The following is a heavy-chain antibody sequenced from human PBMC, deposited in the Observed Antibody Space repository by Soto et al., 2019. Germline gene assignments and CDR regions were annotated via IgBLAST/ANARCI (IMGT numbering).Heavy chain of an antibody. V-gene: IGHV3-11*01. Sequence: GGTLRLSCVASGFAFSAYYMSWIRQAPGKGLEWLAFIDSSGSTLSYADSVRGLFPISRDNAENSEYLQMDSLRADDTSVYYCARQAARNYFDSWGQGNSVTVSS. CDR3: ARQAARNYFDS. D-gene: IGHD6-6*01. J-gene: IGHJ4*02. CDR1: GFAFSAYY. CDR2: IDSSGSTL.